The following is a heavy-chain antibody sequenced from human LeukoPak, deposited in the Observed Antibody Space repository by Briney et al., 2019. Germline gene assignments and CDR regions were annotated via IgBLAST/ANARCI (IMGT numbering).Heavy chain of an antibody. CDR3: ARVVGTVAAHFDY. Sequence: PGGSLRLSCAASGFTFSSYGMHWVRQAPGKGLEWVAVIWYDGSNKYYADSVKGRFTISGDNSKNTLYLQMNSLRAEDTAVYYCARVVGTVAAHFDYWGQGTLVTVSS. D-gene: IGHD6-19*01. CDR1: GFTFSSYG. V-gene: IGHV3-33*01. CDR2: IWYDGSNK. J-gene: IGHJ4*02.